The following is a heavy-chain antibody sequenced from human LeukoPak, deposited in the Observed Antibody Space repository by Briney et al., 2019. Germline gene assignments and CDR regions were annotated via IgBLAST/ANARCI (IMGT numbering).Heavy chain of an antibody. V-gene: IGHV4-59*08. D-gene: IGHD3-10*01. CDR3: ARGAGLLWFGELSLDY. Sequence: SETLSLTCTVSGGSISSYYWSWIRQPPGKGLEWIGYAYYSGSTNYNPSLKSRVTISVDTSKNQFSLKLSSVTAADTAVYYCARGAGLLWFGELSLDYWGQGTLVTVSS. J-gene: IGHJ4*02. CDR2: AYYSGST. CDR1: GGSISSYY.